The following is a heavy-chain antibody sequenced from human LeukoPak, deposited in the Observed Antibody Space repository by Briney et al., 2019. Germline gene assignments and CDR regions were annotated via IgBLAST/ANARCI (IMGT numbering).Heavy chain of an antibody. CDR2: MNTNSGNT. V-gene: IGHV1-8*01. Sequence: ASVKVSCKASGYTFTSYDINWVRQATGQGLEWMGWMNTNSGNTGYAQKFQGRVTMTRNTSISTAYMELSSLRSEDTAVYYCARGRRGVATMRFGIYWGQGTLVTVSS. CDR1: GYTFTSYD. D-gene: IGHD5-12*01. J-gene: IGHJ4*02. CDR3: ARGRRGVATMRFGIY.